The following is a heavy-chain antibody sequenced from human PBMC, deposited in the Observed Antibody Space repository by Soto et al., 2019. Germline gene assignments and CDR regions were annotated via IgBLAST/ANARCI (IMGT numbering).Heavy chain of an antibody. D-gene: IGHD5-12*01. CDR2: ISAYNGNT. CDR1: GYTFTSYG. J-gene: IGHJ4*02. CDR3: ARDCNPRWLQPYYFDY. V-gene: IGHV1-18*01. Sequence: QVQLVQSGAEVKKPGASVKVSCKASGYTFTSYGISWVRQAPGQGLEWMGWISAYNGNTNYAQKLQGRVTKTTDTSPRTADMGLRSLRSDDTAVYYCARDCNPRWLQPYYFDYWGRGTLVTVSS.